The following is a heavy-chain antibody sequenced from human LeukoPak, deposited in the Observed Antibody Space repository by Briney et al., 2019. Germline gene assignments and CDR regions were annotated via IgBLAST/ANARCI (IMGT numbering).Heavy chain of an antibody. CDR3: ARETSPYYYDSSGYYNFDY. CDR2: INWNGSGA. CDR1: GFTFDDYG. J-gene: IGHJ4*02. V-gene: IGHV3-20*04. Sequence: GGSLRLSCAASGFTFDDYGMSWVRQVPGKGLEWVSGINWNGSGAGYADSVKGRFTISRDNAKNPLYLQMNSLRAEDTALYYCARETSPYYYDSSGYYNFDYWGQGTLVTVSS. D-gene: IGHD3-22*01.